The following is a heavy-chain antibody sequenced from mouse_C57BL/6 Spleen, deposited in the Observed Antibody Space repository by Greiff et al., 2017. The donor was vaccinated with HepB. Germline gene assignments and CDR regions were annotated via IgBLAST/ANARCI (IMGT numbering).Heavy chain of an antibody. D-gene: IGHD2-2*01. V-gene: IGHV1-82*01. CDR2: IYPGDGDT. CDR3: ARSAYVYDGFAY. Sequence: VQLQQSGPELVKPGASVKISCKASGYAFSSSWMNWVKQRPGKGLEWIGRIYPGDGDTNYNGKFKGKATLTADKSSSTAYMQLSSLTSEDSAVYFCARSAYVYDGFAYWGQGTLVTVSA. J-gene: IGHJ3*01. CDR1: GYAFSSSW.